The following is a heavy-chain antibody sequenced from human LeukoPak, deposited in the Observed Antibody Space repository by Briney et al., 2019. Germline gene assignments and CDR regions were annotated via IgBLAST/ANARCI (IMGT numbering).Heavy chain of an antibody. V-gene: IGHV4-34*01. CDR2: INHSGST. D-gene: IGHD3-3*01. CDR3: ARRRLGLLRFLEWLLSYYFDY. CDR1: GGSFSGYY. Sequence: PSETLSLTCAVYGGSFSGYYWSWIRQPPGKGLEWIGEINHSGSTNYNPSLKSRVTISVDTSKNQFSLKLSSVTAADTAVYYCARRRLGLLRFLEWLLSYYFDYWGQGTLVTVSS. J-gene: IGHJ4*02.